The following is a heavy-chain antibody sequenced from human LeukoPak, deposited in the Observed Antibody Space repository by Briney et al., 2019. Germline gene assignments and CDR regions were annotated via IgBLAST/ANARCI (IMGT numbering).Heavy chain of an antibody. V-gene: IGHV1-69*01. CDR3: ARITSGYYYGSGAYYFDY. D-gene: IGHD3-10*01. Sequence: SVKVSCKASGGTFSSYAISWVRQAPGQGLEWMGGIIPIFGTVNYAQKFQGRVTITADESTSTAYMELSSLRSEDTAVYYCARITSGYYYGSGAYYFDYWGQGTLVTVSS. CDR2: IIPIFGTV. CDR1: GGTFSSYA. J-gene: IGHJ4*02.